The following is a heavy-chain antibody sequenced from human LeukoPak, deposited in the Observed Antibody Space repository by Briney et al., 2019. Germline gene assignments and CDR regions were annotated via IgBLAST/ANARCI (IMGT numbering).Heavy chain of an antibody. Sequence: PGGSLRLSCAASGFTFSSYSMNWVRQAPGKGLEWVSSISSSSSYIYYADSVKGRFTISRDNAKNSLYLQMNSLRAEDTAVYYCASEDYGDYEVDYWGQGTLVTVSS. CDR2: ISSSSSYI. D-gene: IGHD4-17*01. CDR3: ASEDYGDYEVDY. V-gene: IGHV3-21*01. CDR1: GFTFSSYS. J-gene: IGHJ4*02.